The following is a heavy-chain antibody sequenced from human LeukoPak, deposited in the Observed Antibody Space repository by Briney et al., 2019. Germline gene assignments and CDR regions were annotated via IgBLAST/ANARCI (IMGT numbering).Heavy chain of an antibody. CDR1: GFTVNSNY. V-gene: IGHV3-23*01. CDR2: ISGSGGST. Sequence: GGSLRLSCAASGFTVNSNYMSWVRQAPGKGLEWVSAISGSGGSTYYADSVKGRFTISRDNSKNTLYLQMNSLRAEDTAVYYCAKSRGDGGVYWGQGTLVTVSS. CDR3: AKSRGDGGVY. D-gene: IGHD2-21*02. J-gene: IGHJ4*02.